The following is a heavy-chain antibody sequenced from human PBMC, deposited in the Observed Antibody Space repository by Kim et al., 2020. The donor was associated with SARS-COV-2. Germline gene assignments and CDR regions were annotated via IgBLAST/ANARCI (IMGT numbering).Heavy chain of an antibody. Sequence: GGSLRLSCAASGFTFSHYWMHWVRQAPGKGLVWFSRIVSDGSSSTYADSVKGRFTISRDNGKNMLYLQMNSLRVEDTAVYYCVRVYYGSGSSLESWGQGTLVTVSS. CDR2: IVSDGSSS. CDR3: VRVYYGSGSSLES. J-gene: IGHJ4*02. CDR1: GFTFSHYW. V-gene: IGHV3-74*03. D-gene: IGHD3-10*01.